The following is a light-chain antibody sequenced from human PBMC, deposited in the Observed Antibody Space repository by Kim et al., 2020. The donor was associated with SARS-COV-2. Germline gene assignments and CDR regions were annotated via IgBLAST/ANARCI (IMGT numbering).Light chain of an antibody. J-gene: IGKJ3*01. CDR1: QGIGND. CDR2: AAS. Sequence: AIQMTQSPSSLSASVGDRVIITCRASQGIGNDLGWYQQKPGKAPNLLIYAASNLQSGVPSRFSGSGSGTDFTLAISSLQPEDVATYYCLQDYNYPLTFGPGTKVDIK. CDR3: LQDYNYPLT. V-gene: IGKV1-6*01.